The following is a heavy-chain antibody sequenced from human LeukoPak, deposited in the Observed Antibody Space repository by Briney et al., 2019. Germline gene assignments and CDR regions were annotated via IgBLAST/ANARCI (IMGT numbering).Heavy chain of an antibody. CDR1: GFTFSSFA. J-gene: IGHJ4*02. CDR2: IWFDGSNK. CDR3: ARDLYSVDY. D-gene: IGHD5-12*01. Sequence: PGGSLRLSCAASGFTFSSFAMHWVRQAPGKGLKWVAIIWFDGSNKYYADSVKGRFTISRDNSKNTLYLQMNSLRAEDTAVYYCARDLYSVDYWGQGTLVTVSS. V-gene: IGHV3-33*01.